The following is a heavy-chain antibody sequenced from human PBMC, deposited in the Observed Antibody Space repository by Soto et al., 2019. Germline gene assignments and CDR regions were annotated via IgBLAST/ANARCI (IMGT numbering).Heavy chain of an antibody. CDR1: GGSICSYY. CDR3: ARVSTCYSSCWYRY. J-gene: IGHJ4*02. CDR2: IYYSGST. Sequence: QVQLQESGPGLVEPSETLSLTCTDSGGSICSYYCSWVRQPPGKGLEWIVYIYYSGSTNYNHSLKCRRAMSVDTSKNQFYLNLSSVTAADTAVYYCARVSTCYSSCWYRYWGQRNLVNVSS. D-gene: IGHD6-13*01. V-gene: IGHV4-59*08.